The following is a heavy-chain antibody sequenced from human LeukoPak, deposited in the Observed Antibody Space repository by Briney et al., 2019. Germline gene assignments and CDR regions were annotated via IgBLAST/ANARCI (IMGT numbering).Heavy chain of an antibody. V-gene: IGHV3-11*04. D-gene: IGHD3-16*01. J-gene: IGHJ4*02. Sequence: GGSLRLSCAASGFTFSDYYMSWIRQAPGKGLEWVSYISSSGSTIYYADSVKGRFTISRDNSKNTLYLQMNSLRAEDTAVYYCAKELVDLNGGTLGGPCDYWGQGTLVTVSS. CDR3: AKELVDLNGGTLGGPCDY. CDR2: ISSSGSTI. CDR1: GFTFSDYY.